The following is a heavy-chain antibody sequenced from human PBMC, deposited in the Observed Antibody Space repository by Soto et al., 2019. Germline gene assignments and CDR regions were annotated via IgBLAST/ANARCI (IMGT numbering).Heavy chain of an antibody. CDR3: ARVQVAATFPYCYYSGMDV. Sequence: SETLSLTCTVSGGSISSYYWSWIRQPPGKGLEWIGYIYYSGSTNYNPSLKSRVTISVDTSKNQFSLKLSSVTAADTAVYYCARVQVAATFPYCYYSGMDVWGQGTTVTVSS. V-gene: IGHV4-59*01. CDR1: GGSISSYY. D-gene: IGHD1-26*01. CDR2: IYYSGST. J-gene: IGHJ6*02.